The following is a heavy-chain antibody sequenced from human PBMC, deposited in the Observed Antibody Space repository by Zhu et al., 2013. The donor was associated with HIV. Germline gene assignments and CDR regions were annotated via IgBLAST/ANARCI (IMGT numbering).Heavy chain of an antibody. Sequence: QVQLQQWGTRLLKPSETLSVTCAVYGGSFSGYYWSWIRQAPGEGLEWIGEINHSGSINYGPSLASRVTMSIDTSKNQFSLNLISVTVADTAVYYCARLERQAFDFWGQGQWSPSLQ. CDR3: ARLERQAFDF. V-gene: IGHV4-34*01. CDR1: GGSFSGYY. D-gene: IGHD1-1*01. J-gene: IGHJ3*01. CDR2: INHSGSI.